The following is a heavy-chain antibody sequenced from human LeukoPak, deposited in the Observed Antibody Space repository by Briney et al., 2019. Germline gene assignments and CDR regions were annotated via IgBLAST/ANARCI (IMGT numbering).Heavy chain of an antibody. CDR3: ARDQVFWSGYYTGIITTLPDY. D-gene: IGHD3-3*01. Sequence: PGGSLRLSCAASGFIFSSYAMHWVRQAPGKGLEWVAVISYDGSNKYYADSVKGRFTISRDNSKNTLYLQMNSLRAEDTAVYYCARDQVFWSGYYTGIITTLPDYWGQGTLVTVSS. V-gene: IGHV3-30-3*01. CDR1: GFIFSSYA. J-gene: IGHJ4*02. CDR2: ISYDGSNK.